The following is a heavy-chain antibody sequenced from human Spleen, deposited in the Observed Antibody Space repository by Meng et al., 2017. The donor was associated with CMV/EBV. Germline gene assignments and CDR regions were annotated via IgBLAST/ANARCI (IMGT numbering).Heavy chain of an antibody. CDR2: IKQDGSVK. Sequence: GESLKISCSASGFTFTNYWMTWVRQAPGKGLEWVANIKQDGSVKHFVDSVKGRFTMSRDNAKNSVYLQMNGLRAEDSAVYYCAREHWGPEYWGQGTLVTVSS. D-gene: IGHD7-27*01. CDR3: AREHWGPEY. CDR1: GFTFTNYW. J-gene: IGHJ4*02. V-gene: IGHV3-7*01.